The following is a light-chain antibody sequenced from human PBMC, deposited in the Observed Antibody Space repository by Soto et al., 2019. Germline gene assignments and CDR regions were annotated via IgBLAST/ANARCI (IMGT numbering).Light chain of an antibody. Sequence: EIEMTQSPVTLSVSPGERATLSCRASQSVSSNLAWYQQKPGQAPRLLIYGASSRATAIPDTFSGSGSGTDFTLTISRLEPEDSAVYYCQQRNVWPPVTFGQGTRLEIK. V-gene: IGKV3D-15*01. CDR3: QQRNVWPPVT. CDR2: GAS. CDR1: QSVSSN. J-gene: IGKJ5*01.